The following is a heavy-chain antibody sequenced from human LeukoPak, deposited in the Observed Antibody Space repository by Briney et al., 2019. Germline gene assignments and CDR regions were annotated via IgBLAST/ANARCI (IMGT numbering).Heavy chain of an antibody. V-gene: IGHV3-23*01. D-gene: IGHD6-19*01. CDR1: GFTFSSYA. CDR3: AKLQGIAVAGSGY. J-gene: IGHJ4*02. CDR2: ISGSGGST. Sequence: GGSLRLSCAASGFTFSSYAMSWVRQAPGKGLEWVSAISGSGGSTYYADSVKGRSTISRDNSKNTLYLQMNSLRAEDTAVYYCAKLQGIAVAGSGYWGQGTLVTVSS.